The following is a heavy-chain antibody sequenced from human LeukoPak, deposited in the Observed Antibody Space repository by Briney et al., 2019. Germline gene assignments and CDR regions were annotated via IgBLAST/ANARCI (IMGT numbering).Heavy chain of an antibody. CDR3: ARNPNYFDY. CDR1: GFTFSYYS. CDR2: ITSSSIYT. Sequence: PGGSLRLSCAASGFTFSYYSMNWVRQAPGKGLEWVSSITSSSIYTYYADSVKGRFTISRDNSKNTLYLQMNSLRAEDTAVYYCARNPNYFDYWGQGTLVTVSS. V-gene: IGHV3-21*04. J-gene: IGHJ4*02.